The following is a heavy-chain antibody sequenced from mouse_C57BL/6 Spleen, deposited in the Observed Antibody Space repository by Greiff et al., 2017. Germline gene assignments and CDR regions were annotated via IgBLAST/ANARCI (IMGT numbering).Heavy chain of an antibody. V-gene: IGHV3-8*01. CDR1: GYSITSDY. CDR2: ISYSGST. CDR3: ARTYYGSSYDWYFDV. Sequence: EVQLKESGPGLAKPSQTLSLTCSVTGYSITSDYWNWIRKFPGNKLEYMGYISYSGSTYYNPSLKSRISITRDTSKNQYYLQLNSVTTEDTATYYCARTYYGSSYDWYFDVWGTGTTVTVSS. J-gene: IGHJ1*03. D-gene: IGHD1-1*01.